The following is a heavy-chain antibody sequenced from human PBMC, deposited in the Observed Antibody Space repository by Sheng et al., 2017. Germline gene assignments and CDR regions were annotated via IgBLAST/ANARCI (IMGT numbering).Heavy chain of an antibody. CDR1: GGSFSGYY. J-gene: IGHJ3*02. V-gene: IGHV4-34*01. Sequence: QVQLQQWGAGLLKPSETLSLTCAVYGGSFSGYYWSWIRQPPGKGLEWIGEINHSGSTNYNPSLKSRVTISVDTSKNQFSLKLSSVTAADTAVYYCASVVEMATIRGDAFDIWGQGTMVTVSS. CDR3: ASVVEMATIRGDAFDI. CDR2: INHSGST. D-gene: IGHD5-12*01.